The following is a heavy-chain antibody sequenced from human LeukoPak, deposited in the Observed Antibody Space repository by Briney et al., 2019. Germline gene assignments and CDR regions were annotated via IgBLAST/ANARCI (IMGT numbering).Heavy chain of an antibody. V-gene: IGHV3-21*01. D-gene: IGHD6-13*01. CDR3: ARAKETAAGMGAFDI. Sequence: GGSLRLSCAASGFSFRDYELTWVRQVPGKGLEWVSSITSSSYYIYYADSVKGRFIISRDNAKNSLYLQMNSLRAEDTAVYYCARAKETAAGMGAFDIWGQGTMVTVSS. CDR2: ITSSSYYI. J-gene: IGHJ3*02. CDR1: GFSFRDYE.